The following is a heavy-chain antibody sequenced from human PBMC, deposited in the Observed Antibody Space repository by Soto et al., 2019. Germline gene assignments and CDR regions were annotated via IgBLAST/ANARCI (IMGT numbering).Heavy chain of an antibody. D-gene: IGHD2-15*01. CDR1: GGTXSSYA. CDR3: ARGSVVVVAATPYYYYYYGMDV. CDR2: IIPIFGTA. J-gene: IGHJ6*02. Sequence: GASVKVSCKASGGTXSSYAISWVRQAPGQGLEWMGGIIPIFGTANYAQKFQGRVTITADESTSTAYMELSSLRSEDTAVYYCARGSVVVVAATPYYYYYYGMDVWGQGTTVTVSS. V-gene: IGHV1-69*13.